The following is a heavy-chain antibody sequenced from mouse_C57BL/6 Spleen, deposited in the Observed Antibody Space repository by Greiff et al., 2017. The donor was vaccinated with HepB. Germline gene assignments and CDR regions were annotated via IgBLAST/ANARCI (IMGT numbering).Heavy chain of an antibody. D-gene: IGHD2-3*01. Sequence: VQLQQSGAELVRPGTSVKMSCKASGYTFTNYWIGWAKQRPGHGLEWIGDIYPGGGYTNYNEKFKGKATLTADKSSSTAYMQFSSLTSEDSAIYYSARSDGYYLDYWGQGTTLTVSS. J-gene: IGHJ2*01. V-gene: IGHV1-63*01. CDR2: IYPGGGYT. CDR1: GYTFTNYW. CDR3: ARSDGYYLDY.